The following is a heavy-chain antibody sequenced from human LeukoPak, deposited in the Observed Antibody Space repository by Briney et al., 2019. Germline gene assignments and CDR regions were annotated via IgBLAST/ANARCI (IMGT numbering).Heavy chain of an antibody. CDR3: ARDLSMVVTGYMDV. D-gene: IGHD4-23*01. V-gene: IGHV4-39*07. Sequence: SETLSLTCTVSGGSISSSTYCWGWIRQPPGKGLEWIGSFYCSGSTYYNPSLKSRVTISVDTSKNQFSLKLSSATAADTAVCYCARDLSMVVTGYMDVWGKGTTVTVSS. CDR1: GGSISSSTYC. J-gene: IGHJ6*03. CDR2: FYCSGST.